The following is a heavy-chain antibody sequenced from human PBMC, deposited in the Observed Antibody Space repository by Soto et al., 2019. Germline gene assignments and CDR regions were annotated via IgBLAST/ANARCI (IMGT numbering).Heavy chain of an antibody. V-gene: IGHV4-59*01. CDR2: IYYSGST. J-gene: IGHJ6*03. CDR1: GGSISSYY. Sequence: PSETLSLTCTVSGGSISSYYWSWIRQPPGKGLEWSGYIYYSGSTNYNPSLKSRVTISVDTSKNQFSLKLSSVTAADTAVYYCARVRFLTTVTTSADDCYYYMDVGGKGTTVTVSS. CDR3: ARVRFLTTVTTSADDCYYYMDV. D-gene: IGHD4-17*01.